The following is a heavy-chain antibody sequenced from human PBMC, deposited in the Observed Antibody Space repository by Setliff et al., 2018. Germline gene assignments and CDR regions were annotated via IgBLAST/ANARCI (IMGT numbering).Heavy chain of an antibody. J-gene: IGHJ4*02. D-gene: IGHD3-22*01. CDR3: ARDRDSSGYPYYFDY. CDR2: INPNSGGT. V-gene: IGHV1-2*04. Sequence: ASVKVSCKASGYTFTGYYMHWVRQAPGQGLEWMGWINPNSGGTNYAQKFQGWVTMTRDTSISTAYMELSRLRSDDTAVNYCARDRDSSGYPYYFDYWGQGTLVTVSS. CDR1: GYTFTGYY.